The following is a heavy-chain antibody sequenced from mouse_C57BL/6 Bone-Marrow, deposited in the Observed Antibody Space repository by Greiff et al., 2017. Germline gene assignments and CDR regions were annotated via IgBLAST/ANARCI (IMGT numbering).Heavy chain of an antibody. V-gene: IGHV5-12*01. Sequence: EVKLMESGGGLVQPGGSLKLSCAASGFTFSDYYMYWVRQTPEKRLEWVAYISNGGGSTYYPDTVKGRFTISRDNAKTTLYLQMSRLKSEDTAMYYCARPYYYGSSYGWFAYWGQGTLVTVSA. CDR1: GFTFSDYY. CDR2: ISNGGGST. D-gene: IGHD1-1*01. J-gene: IGHJ3*01. CDR3: ARPYYYGSSYGWFAY.